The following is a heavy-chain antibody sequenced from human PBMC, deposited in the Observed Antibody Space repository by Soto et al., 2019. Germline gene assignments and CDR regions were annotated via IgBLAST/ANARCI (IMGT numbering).Heavy chain of an antibody. J-gene: IGHJ4*02. CDR2: IWYDGSNK. V-gene: IGHV3-33*01. Sequence: QVQLVESGGGVVQPGRSLRLSCAASGFTFSSYGRHWVRQAPGKGLEWVAVIWYDGSNKYYADSVKGRFTISRDNSKNTLYLQMNSLRAEDTAVYYCARGSYYYDSSGYGYWGQGTLVTVSS. CDR1: GFTFSSYG. D-gene: IGHD3-22*01. CDR3: ARGSYYYDSSGYGY.